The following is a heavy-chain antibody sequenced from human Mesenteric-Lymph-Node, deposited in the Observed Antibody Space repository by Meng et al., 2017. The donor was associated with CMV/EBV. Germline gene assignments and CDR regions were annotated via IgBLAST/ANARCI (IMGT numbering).Heavy chain of an antibody. J-gene: IGHJ5*02. CDR1: GYTFTGYY. V-gene: IGHV1-8*03. Sequence: ASVKVSCKASGYTFTGYYMHWVRQAPGQGLEWMGWMNPNSGNTGYAQKFQGRVTIDKNTSISTAYMGLSSLRSEDTAVYYCARGRKRITIFGVVIKARWKADNWFDPWGQGTLVTVSS. D-gene: IGHD3-3*01. CDR3: ARGRKRITIFGVVIKARWKADNWFDP. CDR2: MNPNSGNT.